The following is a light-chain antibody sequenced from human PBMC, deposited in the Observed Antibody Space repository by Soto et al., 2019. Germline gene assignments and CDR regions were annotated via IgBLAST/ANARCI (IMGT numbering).Light chain of an antibody. CDR2: DVS. CDR1: QDVAAS. J-gene: IGKJ1*01. Sequence: DVQMTQSPSSLSASVGDSVTITCRASQDVAASLAWYQLKPGEAPKLLIYDVSNLESGVPSRFSGSGSGTEFSLTIRSLHPDDFATYYCQQYDYSRTFGQGTKVDSK. V-gene: IGKV1-5*01. CDR3: QQYDYSRT.